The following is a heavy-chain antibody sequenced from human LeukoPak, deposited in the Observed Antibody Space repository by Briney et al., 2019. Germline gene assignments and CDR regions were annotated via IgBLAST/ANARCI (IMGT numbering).Heavy chain of an antibody. CDR3: AREGGRSEIGEFDY. J-gene: IGHJ4*02. V-gene: IGHV3-30*02. CDR1: GFTFSTSG. CDR2: IQYDDSEK. D-gene: IGHD2-15*01. Sequence: GGSLRLSCAASGFTFSTSGMHWVRQAPGKGLEWVAFIQYDDSEKYYADSVKGRFTISRDNSKNTVYLQMNSLRAEDTAVYYCAREGGRSEIGEFDYWGQGTLVTVSS.